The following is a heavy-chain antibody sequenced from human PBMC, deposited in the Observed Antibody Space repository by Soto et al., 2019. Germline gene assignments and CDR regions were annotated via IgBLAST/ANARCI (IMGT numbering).Heavy chain of an antibody. CDR3: ARVRQGCSANNCYFDP. V-gene: IGHV4-4*02. CDR2: VHISGHS. Sequence: TLSLTCTLSGGSVRAPDWWNWVRQSPDKGLEWIAEVHISGHSNYNPSLRSRVSVSIDSSKNQFYLNLNSVTAADTAIYYCARVRQGCSANNCYFDPWGQGTQVTVSS. J-gene: IGHJ5*01. D-gene: IGHD1-1*01. CDR1: GGSVRAPDW.